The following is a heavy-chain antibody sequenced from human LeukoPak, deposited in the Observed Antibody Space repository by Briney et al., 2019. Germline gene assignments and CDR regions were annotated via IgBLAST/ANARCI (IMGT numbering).Heavy chain of an antibody. D-gene: IGHD6-13*01. V-gene: IGHV3-13*01. CDR3: ARASGSSELSN. Sequence: GGSLRLSCEASGFTFSSYDMHWVRQATGKGLEWVSAIGTAGDTYYPGSVKGRFTISRENAKNSLYLQMNSLRAEDTAVYYCARASGSSELSNWGQGTLVTVSS. CDR2: IGTAGDT. CDR1: GFTFSSYD. J-gene: IGHJ4*02.